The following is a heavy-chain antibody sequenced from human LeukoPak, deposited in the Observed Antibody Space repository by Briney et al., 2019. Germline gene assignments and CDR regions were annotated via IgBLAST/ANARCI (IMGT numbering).Heavy chain of an antibody. V-gene: IGHV4-61*05. CDR3: ARSSEGRYYYDSSGYSYSYYYMDV. D-gene: IGHD3-22*01. Sequence: SETLSLTCTVSGGSISSNSYYWGWIRQPPGKGLEWIGYIYYSGSTNYNPSLKSRVTISVDTSKNQFSLKLSSVTAADTDVYYCARSSEGRYYYDSSGYSYSYYYMDVWGKGTTVTISS. CDR1: GGSISSNSYY. CDR2: IYYSGST. J-gene: IGHJ6*03.